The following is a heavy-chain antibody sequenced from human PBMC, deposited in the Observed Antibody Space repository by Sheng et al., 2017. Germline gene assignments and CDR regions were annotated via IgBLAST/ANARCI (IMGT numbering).Heavy chain of an antibody. CDR3: ARVSCNAGSCGHDY. Sequence: QVQLQESGPGLVKPSENLSLTCTVSGGSVSSGSYYWSWIRQPPGRDWSGLGISIIVGSPITTPPSKSRATISVDTSKNQFSLKVRSLTAADTDVYFCARVSCNAGSCGHDYWGQGTLVTVSS. CDR1: GGSVSSGSYY. V-gene: IGHV4-61*01. CDR2: SIIVGSP. J-gene: IGHJ4*02. D-gene: IGHD2-15*01.